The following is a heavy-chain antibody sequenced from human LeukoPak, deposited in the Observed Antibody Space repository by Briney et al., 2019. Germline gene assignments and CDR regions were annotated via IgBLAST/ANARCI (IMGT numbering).Heavy chain of an antibody. CDR3: TTGGVVPAAKTWGYYYYYYMDV. CDR2: IKSKTDGGTT. J-gene: IGHJ6*03. CDR1: GFTFSNAW. D-gene: IGHD2-2*01. Sequence: GGSLRLSCAASGFTFSNAWMSWVRQAPGKGLEWVGRIKSKTDGGTTDYAAPVKGRFNISRDDSKNTLYLQMNSLKTEDTAVYYCTTGGVVPAAKTWGYYYYYYMDVWGKGTTVTVSS. V-gene: IGHV3-15*01.